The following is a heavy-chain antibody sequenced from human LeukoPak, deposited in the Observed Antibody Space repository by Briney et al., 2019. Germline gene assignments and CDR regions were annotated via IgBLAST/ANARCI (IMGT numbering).Heavy chain of an antibody. CDR3: AKDRGRIAVENDAFDI. J-gene: IGHJ3*02. CDR1: GFTFSSYA. V-gene: IGHV3-23*01. D-gene: IGHD6-19*01. Sequence: GGSLRLSCAASGFTFSSYAMSWVRQAPGKGLEWVSAISGSGGSTYYADSVKGRFTISRDNSKNTLYLQMNSLRAEDTAVYYCAKDRGRIAVENDAFDIWGKGTMVTAFS. CDR2: ISGSGGST.